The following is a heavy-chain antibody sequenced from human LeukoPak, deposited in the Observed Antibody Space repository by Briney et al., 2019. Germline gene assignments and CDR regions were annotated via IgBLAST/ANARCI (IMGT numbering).Heavy chain of an antibody. CDR2: ITPFNGNT. V-gene: IGHV1-45*02. CDR3: AVGTGSYGYVIDY. CDR1: GYTFTYRD. J-gene: IGHJ4*02. D-gene: IGHD5-18*01. Sequence: ASAKVSCKASGYTFTYRDLHWVRQAPGQALECMGWITPFNGNTNYAQKFQDRVTITRDRSMSTAYMELSSLRSEDTAMYYCAVGTGSYGYVIDYWGQGTLVTVSS.